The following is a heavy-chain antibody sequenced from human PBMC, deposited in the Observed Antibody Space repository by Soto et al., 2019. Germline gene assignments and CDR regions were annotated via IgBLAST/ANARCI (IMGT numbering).Heavy chain of an antibody. J-gene: IGHJ6*02. V-gene: IGHV1-69*01. CDR1: GGTFNRYT. D-gene: IGHD1-1*01. Sequence: VQLVQSGAEVKKPGSSVKLSCKASGGTFNRYTISWVRQAPGQGLEWMGGIIPIFGTANDAQKFQGRVAIIANQSTSAAYMELKTRRAEDTAVYYCALWGFRDGNNSKYNYSCMDVLGQGTTVTVSS. CDR3: ALWGFRDGNNSKYNYSCMDV. CDR2: IIPIFGTA.